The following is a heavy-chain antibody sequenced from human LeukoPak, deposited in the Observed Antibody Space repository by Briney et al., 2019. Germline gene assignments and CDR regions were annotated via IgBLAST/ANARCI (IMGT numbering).Heavy chain of an antibody. Sequence: PGGSLRLSCAASGFTVSSNYMSWVRQAPGKGLEWVSVIYSGGSTYYADSVKGRFTISRDNSKNTLYLQMNSLRAEDTAVYYCARLGPARRELPHGAFDIWGQGTMVTVSS. CDR1: GFTVSSNY. J-gene: IGHJ3*02. CDR2: IYSGGST. CDR3: ARLGPARRELPHGAFDI. D-gene: IGHD1-26*01. V-gene: IGHV3-66*04.